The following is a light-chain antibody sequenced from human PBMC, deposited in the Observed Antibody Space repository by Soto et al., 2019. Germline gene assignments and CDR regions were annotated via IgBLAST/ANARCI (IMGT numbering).Light chain of an antibody. CDR3: AAWDDSLRGWL. CDR2: EVS. J-gene: IGLJ3*02. Sequence: QSALTQPASVSGSPGQSITISCTGTSSDVGGYNYVSWYQQHPGKAPKLMIYEVSNRPSGVSNRFSGSKSGNTASLTISGLQAEDEAEYFCAAWDDSLRGWLFGGGTKVTVL. CDR1: SSDVGGYNY. V-gene: IGLV2-14*01.